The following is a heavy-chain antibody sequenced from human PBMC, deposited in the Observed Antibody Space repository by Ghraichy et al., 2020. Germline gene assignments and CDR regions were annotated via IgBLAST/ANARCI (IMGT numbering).Heavy chain of an antibody. CDR3: ARDWRGHGGSYYKDY. CDR2: INHSGST. D-gene: IGHD1-26*01. Sequence: SETLSLTCAVYGGSFSGYYWSWIRQPPGKGLEWIGEINHSGSTNYNPSLKSRVTISVDTSKNQFSLKLSSVTAPDTAVYYCARDWRGHGGSYYKDYWGQGTLVTVSS. J-gene: IGHJ4*02. V-gene: IGHV4-34*01. CDR1: GGSFSGYY.